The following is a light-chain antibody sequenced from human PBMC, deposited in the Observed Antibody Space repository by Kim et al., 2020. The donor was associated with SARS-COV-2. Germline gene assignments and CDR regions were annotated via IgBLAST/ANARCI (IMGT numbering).Light chain of an antibody. CDR2: GAS. CDR3: QQYGSSPLT. CDR1: QTISSNY. J-gene: IGKJ4*01. Sequence: SPGERATLSCRASQTISSNYLAWYQQKPGQAPRLLISGASNRATGIPDRFSGSGSETDFTLTISRLESEDYAVYYCQQYGSSPLTFGGGTKVEIK. V-gene: IGKV3-20*01.